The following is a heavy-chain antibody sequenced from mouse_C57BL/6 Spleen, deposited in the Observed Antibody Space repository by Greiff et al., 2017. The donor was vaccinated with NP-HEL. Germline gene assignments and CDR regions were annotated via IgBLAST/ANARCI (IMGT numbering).Heavy chain of an antibody. D-gene: IGHD2-1*01. J-gene: IGHJ2*01. CDR3: ARRVIYSLEGFDY. CDR1: GYAFSSYW. Sequence: VQLQQSGAELVKPGASVKISCKASGYAFSSYWMNWVKQRPGKGLEWIGQIYPGDGDTNYNGKFKGKATLTADKSSSTAYMQLSSLTSEDSAVYFCARRVIYSLEGFDYWGQGTTLTVSS. V-gene: IGHV1-80*01. CDR2: IYPGDGDT.